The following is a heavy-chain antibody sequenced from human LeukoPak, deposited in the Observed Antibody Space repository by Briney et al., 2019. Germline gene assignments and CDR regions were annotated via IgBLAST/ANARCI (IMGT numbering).Heavy chain of an antibody. V-gene: IGHV3-7*01. CDR1: GFTFSGYW. Sequence: GGSLRRSSATSGFTFSGYWMTWVRQAPGKGLEWVANINQDGSETYYVDSVTGRFTISRDNAKNSLQLQMHSLRVDDTAVYYCARAASWGQGTLVTVSS. CDR3: ARAAS. J-gene: IGHJ5*02. CDR2: INQDGSET.